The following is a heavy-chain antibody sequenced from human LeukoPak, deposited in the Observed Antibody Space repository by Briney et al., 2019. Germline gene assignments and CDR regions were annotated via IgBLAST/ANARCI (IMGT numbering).Heavy chain of an antibody. D-gene: IGHD3-22*01. V-gene: IGHV4-59*11. J-gene: IGHJ4*02. CDR3: ASDSSGYHWFDY. CDR1: GGPITSHH. Sequence: SETLSLTCTVSGGPITSHHWSWIRQPPGKGLEWIGNVYYSGTTIYNPSLKSRVTISVDTAKNQFSLRLSSVTAADAAVYYCASDSSGYHWFDYWGQGTLVTVSS. CDR2: VYYSGTT.